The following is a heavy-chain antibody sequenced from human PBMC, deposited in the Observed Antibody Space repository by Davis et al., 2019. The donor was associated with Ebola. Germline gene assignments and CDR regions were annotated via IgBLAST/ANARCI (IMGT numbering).Heavy chain of an antibody. Sequence: SETLSLTCTVSGGSISSYYWSWIRQPPGKGLEWIGYIYYSGSTNYNPSLKSRVTISVDTSKNQFSLKLGSVTAADTAVYYCANLIVGPTGRDSWGQGTLVTVSS. V-gene: IGHV4-59*01. CDR3: ANLIVGPTGRDS. CDR2: IYYSGST. J-gene: IGHJ5*01. CDR1: GGSISSYY. D-gene: IGHD1-26*01.